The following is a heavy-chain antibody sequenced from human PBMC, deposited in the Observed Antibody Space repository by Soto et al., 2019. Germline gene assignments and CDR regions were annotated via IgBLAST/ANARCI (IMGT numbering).Heavy chain of an antibody. CDR3: ARDPYYYDISGYFSGYFHH. D-gene: IGHD3-22*01. Sequence: ASVKVSCKASGYTFSSYALHWVRQAPGQRLEWMGWINGGNGQTKYSQKFQGRVTITRDTSASTAYLDLSSLRSEDTAVYYCARDPYYYDISGYFSGYFHHWGQGTQVTVSS. CDR2: INGGNGQT. J-gene: IGHJ1*01. CDR1: GYTFSSYA. V-gene: IGHV1-3*01.